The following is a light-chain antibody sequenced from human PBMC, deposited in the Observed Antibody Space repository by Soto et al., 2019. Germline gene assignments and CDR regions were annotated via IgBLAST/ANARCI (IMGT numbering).Light chain of an antibody. Sequence: DIQMTQSPSSLSASLGDRVTITCRASKSMSTYLHWYQQPPGKPPELLIYAASNVQSGVPSRVSGGGSGTDFTLTISSLQPEAVATYYCQQGYSASWTFGQGTKVEIK. V-gene: IGKV1-39*01. CDR2: AAS. CDR1: KSMSTY. CDR3: QQGYSASWT. J-gene: IGKJ1*01.